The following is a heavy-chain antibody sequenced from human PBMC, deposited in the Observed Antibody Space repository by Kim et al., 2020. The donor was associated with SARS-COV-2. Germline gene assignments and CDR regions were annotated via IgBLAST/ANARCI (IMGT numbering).Heavy chain of an antibody. CDR3: ARADCSSTSCYVWDYYYGSGSYYSRSAFDY. CDR1: GFTFSSYA. J-gene: IGHJ4*02. CDR2: ISYDGSNK. Sequence: GGSLRLSCAASGFTFSSYAMHWVRQAPGKGLEWVAVISYDGSNKYYADSVKGRFTISRDNSKNTLYLQMNSLRAEDTAVYYCARADCSSTSCYVWDYYYGSGSYYSRSAFDYWGQGTLVTVSS. D-gene: IGHD3-10*01. V-gene: IGHV3-30*04.